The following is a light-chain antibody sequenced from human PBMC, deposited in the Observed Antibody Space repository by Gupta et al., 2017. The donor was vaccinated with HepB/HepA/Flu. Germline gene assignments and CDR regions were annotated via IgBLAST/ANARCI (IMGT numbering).Light chain of an antibody. CDR1: TSVVSTANNKSY. J-gene: IGKJ1*01. CDR2: WAS. Sequence: IVMTQSPGVLAVSLGERASLNCRSDTSVVSTANNKSYLAWYQHKTGQPPKLLLYWASTRQSGVPDRFSGSGSGTNFTLIRNHRQAEDVAVYYWQQDYVTPTFGQGTKVEIK. V-gene: IGKV4-1*01. CDR3: QQDYVTPT.